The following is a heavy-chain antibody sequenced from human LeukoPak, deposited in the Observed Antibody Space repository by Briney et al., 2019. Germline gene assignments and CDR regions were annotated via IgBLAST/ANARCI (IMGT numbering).Heavy chain of an antibody. J-gene: IGHJ4*02. CDR2: INHSGST. CDR1: GGSFSGYY. CDR3: ARISSSYYYDSSGYPDY. D-gene: IGHD3-22*01. Sequence: SETMSLTCAVYGGSFSGYYWSWIRQPPGKGMEWIGEINHSGSTNYKPSLKSRVTISVDTSKNQFSLKLSSVTAADTAVYYCARISSSYYYDSSGYPDYWGQGTLVTVSS. V-gene: IGHV4-34*01.